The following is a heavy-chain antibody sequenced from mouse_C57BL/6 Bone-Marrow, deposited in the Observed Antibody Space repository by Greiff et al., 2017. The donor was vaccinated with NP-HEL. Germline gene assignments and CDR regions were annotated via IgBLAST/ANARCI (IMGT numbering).Heavy chain of an antibody. D-gene: IGHD2-10*02. CDR3: AREGYDFDY. J-gene: IGHJ2*01. CDR2: IDPSDSYT. CDR1: GYTFTSYW. Sequence: QVQLQQPGAELVMPGASVKLSCKASGYTFTSYWMHWVKQRPGQGLEWIGEIDPSDSYTNYNQKFKGKSTLTVAKSSSTAYMQLSSLTSEDSAVYYCAREGYDFDYWGQGTTLTVSS. V-gene: IGHV1-69*01.